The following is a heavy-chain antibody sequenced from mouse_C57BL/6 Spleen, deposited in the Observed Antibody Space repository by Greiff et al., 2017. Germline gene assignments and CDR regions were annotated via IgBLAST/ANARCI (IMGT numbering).Heavy chain of an antibody. D-gene: IGHD1-1*01. CDR2: IYPGSGST. V-gene: IGHV1-55*01. CDR1: GYTFTSYW. CDR3: ARSDYGISYEARDY. J-gene: IGHJ4*01. Sequence: VQLQQPGAELVKPGASVKMSCKASGYTFTSYWITWVKQRPGQGLEWIGDIYPGSGSTNYNEKFKSKATLTADTSSSTAYMQLSSLTSEDSAVDNWARSDYGISYEARDYRGQGASVTV.